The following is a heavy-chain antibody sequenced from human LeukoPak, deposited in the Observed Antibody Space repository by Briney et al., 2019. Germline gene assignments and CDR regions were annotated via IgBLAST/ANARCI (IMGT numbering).Heavy chain of an antibody. J-gene: IGHJ4*02. V-gene: IGHV3-30*18. CDR1: GFTFSSYG. Sequence: GGSLRLSCAASGFTFSSYGMHWVRQAPGKGLEWVAVISYDGSNKYYADSVKGRFTISRDNSKNTLYLQMNSLRAEDTAVYYCAKTYYDSSGYSIVYWGQGTLVTVSS. D-gene: IGHD3-22*01. CDR2: ISYDGSNK. CDR3: AKTYYDSSGYSIVY.